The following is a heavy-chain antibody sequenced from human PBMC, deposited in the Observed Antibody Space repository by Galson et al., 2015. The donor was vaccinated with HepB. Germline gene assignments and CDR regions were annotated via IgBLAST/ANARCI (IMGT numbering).Heavy chain of an antibody. D-gene: IGHD3-22*01. V-gene: IGHV3-23*01. CDR1: GFTFSSYA. CDR2: TSGSGGST. Sequence: SLRLSCAASGFTFSSYAMSWVRQAPGKGLEWVSATSGSGGSTYYADSVKGRFTISGDNSKNTLYLQMNSLRAEDTAVYYCAKDEAYYYDSSGYYPVGFDYWGQGTLVTVSS. CDR3: AKDEAYYYDSSGYYPVGFDY. J-gene: IGHJ4*02.